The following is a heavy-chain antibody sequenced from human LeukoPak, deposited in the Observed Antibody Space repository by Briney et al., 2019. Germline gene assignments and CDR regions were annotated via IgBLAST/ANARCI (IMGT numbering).Heavy chain of an antibody. CDR3: ARDFQVSPYYYYGMDV. J-gene: IGHJ6*02. CDR2: ISSSSSYI. CDR1: GFTFSSYS. V-gene: IGHV3-21*01. Sequence: GGSLRLSCAASGFTFSSYSMNWVRQAPGKGLEWVSSISSSSSYIYYADSVKGRFTISRDNAKNSLYLQMNSLRAEDTAVYYCARDFQVSPYYYYGMDVWGQGTTVTVSS.